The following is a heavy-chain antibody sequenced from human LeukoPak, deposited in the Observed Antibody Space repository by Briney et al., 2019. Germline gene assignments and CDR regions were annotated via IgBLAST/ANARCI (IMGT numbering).Heavy chain of an antibody. V-gene: IGHV4-34*01. CDR3: ARDLYYNRLFDY. CDR2: INHSGST. J-gene: IGHJ4*02. CDR1: GGSLSGYY. D-gene: IGHD3-22*01. Sequence: SETLSLTCAVYGGSLSGYYWSWIRQPPGKGLEWIGEINHSGSTNYNPSLKSRVTISVDASKNQFSLKLSSVTAADTAVYYCARDLYYNRLFDYWGQGTLVTVSS.